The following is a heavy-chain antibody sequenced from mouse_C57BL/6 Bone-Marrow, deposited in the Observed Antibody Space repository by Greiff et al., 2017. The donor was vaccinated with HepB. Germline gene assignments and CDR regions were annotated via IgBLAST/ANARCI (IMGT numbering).Heavy chain of an antibody. V-gene: IGHV1-81*01. D-gene: IGHD1-1*01. CDR3: ARTYGSSSWYFDY. Sequence: QVQLQHSGAELARPGASVKLSCKASGYTFTSYGISWVKQRTGQGLEWIGEIYPRSGNTYYNEKFKGKATLTADKSSSTAYMELRSLTSEDSAVYFCARTYGSSSWYFDYWGQGTTLTVSS. CDR1: GYTFTSYG. J-gene: IGHJ2*01. CDR2: IYPRSGNT.